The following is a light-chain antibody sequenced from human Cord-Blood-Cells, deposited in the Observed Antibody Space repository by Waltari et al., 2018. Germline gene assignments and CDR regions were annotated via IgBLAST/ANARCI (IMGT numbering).Light chain of an antibody. CDR1: QSVSSN. J-gene: IGKJ1*01. CDR3: QQYNNWPWT. CDR2: GAS. Sequence: EIVMTQSPATLSVSPGERATLSCRASQSVSSNLAWSQQNPGQAPRLLIYGASTRATVIPARFSCSWSGTEFTLTISSLQSEDFAVYYCQQYNNWPWTFGQGTKVEIK. V-gene: IGKV3-15*01.